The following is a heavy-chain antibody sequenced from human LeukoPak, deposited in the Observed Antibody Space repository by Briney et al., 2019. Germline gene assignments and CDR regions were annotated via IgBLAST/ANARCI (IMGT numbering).Heavy chain of an antibody. V-gene: IGHV3-23*01. CDR2: ISGSGGST. D-gene: IGHD2-15*01. CDR3: AKGLCSGGSCYDY. CDR1: GFTFSSYA. Sequence: PGGSLRLSCAASGFTFSSYAMSWVRQAPGKGLEWVSAISGSGGSTYYADSVKGRFTIPRDNSKNTLYLQMNSLRAEDTAVYYCAKGLCSGGSCYDYWGQGTLVTVSS. J-gene: IGHJ4*02.